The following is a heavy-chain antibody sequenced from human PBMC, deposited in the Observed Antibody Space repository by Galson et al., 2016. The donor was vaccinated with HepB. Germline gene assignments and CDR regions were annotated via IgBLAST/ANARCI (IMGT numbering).Heavy chain of an antibody. D-gene: IGHD4-23*01. J-gene: IGHJ4*02. Sequence: SETLSLTCAVCGGSFSGFYWTWIHQPPGKGLEWIGEINHAGITNYDPSLQSRITISVDTSNDQLSLNLSSVTAADTAVYYCASRPIRWKAFDHWGQGTLVTVSS. CDR1: GGSFSGFY. CDR3: ASRPIRWKAFDH. CDR2: INHAGIT. V-gene: IGHV4-34*01.